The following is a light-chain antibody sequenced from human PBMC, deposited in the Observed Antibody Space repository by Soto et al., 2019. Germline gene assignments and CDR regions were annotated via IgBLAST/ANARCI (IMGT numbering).Light chain of an antibody. CDR2: AAS. Sequence: DITMTQSPSSLSASVGDRDNITCRASQGISNYLAWYQQKPGKVPKLLIYAASTLQLGVPSRFSGSGSGTDFTFTISSMQPEDVATYYCQKYNIDHLFGGGTKVEIK. J-gene: IGKJ4*01. CDR3: QKYNIDHL. CDR1: QGISNY. V-gene: IGKV1-27*01.